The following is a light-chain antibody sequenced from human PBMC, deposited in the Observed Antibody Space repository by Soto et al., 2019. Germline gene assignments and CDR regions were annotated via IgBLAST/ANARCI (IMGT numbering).Light chain of an antibody. J-gene: IGKJ1*01. CDR2: GAS. V-gene: IGKV3-20*01. CDR1: QSVSNIY. Sequence: DIVLTQSPGTLSLSPGERATLSCRASQSVSNIYIAWYQQKPGQAPRVLIYGASRRATGIPDRFSGSGSGTDFTLTISRLEPEDFAVYYCQQYGSLSWTFGQGTKVDIK. CDR3: QQYGSLSWT.